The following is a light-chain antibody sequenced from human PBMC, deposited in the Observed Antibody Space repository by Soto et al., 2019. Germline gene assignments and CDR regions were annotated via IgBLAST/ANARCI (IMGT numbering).Light chain of an antibody. Sequence: EIVMTQSPATLSVSPGERATLSCRASQNIDTYFAGYQQTPGQAPRLLIYGASTRAPGIPARFSGSGSGTDFKLTISSLQSEDLAVYYCQQYSHWPLTFGGGTKVEI. CDR2: GAS. CDR3: QQYSHWPLT. V-gene: IGKV3-15*01. J-gene: IGKJ4*01. CDR1: QNIDTY.